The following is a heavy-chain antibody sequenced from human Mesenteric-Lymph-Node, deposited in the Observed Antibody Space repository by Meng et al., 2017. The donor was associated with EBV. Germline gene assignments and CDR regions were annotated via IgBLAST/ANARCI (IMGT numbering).Heavy chain of an antibody. J-gene: IGHJ4*02. CDR1: GGSVSGYS. CDR2: INHSGST. Sequence: QLQLALGGAGLLRPSETLSFTVSVYGGSVSGYSWSWIRQPPGNGLGCIGEINHSGSTNYNPSLKSRVTISVDTSKNQFSLKLSSVTAADTAVYYCARGEKGPIDYWGQGTLVTVSS. CDR3: ARGEKGPIDY. V-gene: IGHV4-34*01.